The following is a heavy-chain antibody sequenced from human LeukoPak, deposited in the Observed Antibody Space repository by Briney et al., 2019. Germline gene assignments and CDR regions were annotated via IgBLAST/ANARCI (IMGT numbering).Heavy chain of an antibody. CDR1: GFTFSSYG. J-gene: IGHJ6*02. V-gene: IGHV3-33*06. Sequence: QPGRSLRLSCAASGFTFSSYGMHWVRQAPGKGLEWVAVIWYDGSNKYYADSVKGRFTISRDNSKSTLHLQMNSLRAEDTAVYYCAKAVAATGHYYFGMDVWGQGTTVTVSS. CDR3: AKAVAATGHYYFGMDV. D-gene: IGHD6-19*01. CDR2: IWYDGSNK.